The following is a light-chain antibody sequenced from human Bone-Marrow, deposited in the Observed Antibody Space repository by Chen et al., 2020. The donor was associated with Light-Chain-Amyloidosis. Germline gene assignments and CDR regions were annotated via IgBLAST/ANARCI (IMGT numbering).Light chain of an antibody. Sequence: SYVLTQPSSVSVAPGQTATIACGGNNIGSTSVHWYQQTPGQAPLLVVYADSDRPSGIPERLSGSNSGNTATLTISRVEAGDEADYYCQVWDRSRDRPVFGGGTKLTVL. V-gene: IGLV3-21*02. J-gene: IGLJ3*02. CDR1: NIGSTS. CDR3: QVWDRSRDRPV. CDR2: ADS.